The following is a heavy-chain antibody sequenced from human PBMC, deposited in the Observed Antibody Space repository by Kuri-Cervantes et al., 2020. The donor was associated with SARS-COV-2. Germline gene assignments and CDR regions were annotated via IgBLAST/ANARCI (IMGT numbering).Heavy chain of an antibody. CDR1: GFTLSSYS. CDR2: ISSSSSTI. D-gene: IGHD1-26*01. CDR3: AREGVDIVGAPHDAFDI. V-gene: IGHV3-48*02. J-gene: IGHJ3*02. Sequence: GGSLRLSCAASGFTLSSYSMNWVRQAPGKGLEWVSYISSSSSTIYYADSVKGRFTISRDNAKNSLYLQMNSLRDEDTAVYYCAREGVDIVGAPHDAFDIWGQGTMVTVSS.